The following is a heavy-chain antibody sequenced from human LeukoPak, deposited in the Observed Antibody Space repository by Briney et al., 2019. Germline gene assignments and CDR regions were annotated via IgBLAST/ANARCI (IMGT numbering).Heavy chain of an antibody. V-gene: IGHV3-23*01. Sequence: PGGSLRLSCAASGFTFNSSAMNWVRQTPGKGLEWVSYVTGNGDSTYIADSVRGRFTISRDKSKNTHFLQMKSLRAQHTAVYNSANEDRIGAFDYWGQGTLVTVSS. J-gene: IGHJ4*02. CDR3: ANEDRIGAFDY. CDR1: GFTFNSSA. CDR2: VTGNGDST. D-gene: IGHD1-14*01.